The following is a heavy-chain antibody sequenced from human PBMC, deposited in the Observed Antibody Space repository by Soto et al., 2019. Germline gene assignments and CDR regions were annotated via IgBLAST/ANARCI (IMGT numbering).Heavy chain of an antibody. Sequence: QVQLVQSGAEVKKPGASVKVSCKASGYTFTSYGISWVRQAPGQGLEWMGWISAYNGNTNYAQKLQGRVTMTTDTSTSTAYMELRSLRSDDTAVYYCARDRDRYCSSTSCYPEDYWGQGTLVTVSS. J-gene: IGHJ4*02. V-gene: IGHV1-18*01. CDR2: ISAYNGNT. CDR3: ARDRDRYCSSTSCYPEDY. CDR1: GYTFTSYG. D-gene: IGHD2-2*01.